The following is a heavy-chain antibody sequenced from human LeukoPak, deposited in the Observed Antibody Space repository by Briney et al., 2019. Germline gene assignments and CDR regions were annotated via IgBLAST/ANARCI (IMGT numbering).Heavy chain of an antibody. J-gene: IGHJ4*02. CDR1: GFTFSDLW. CDR3: ARGGSDSSRYWLY. D-gene: IGHD6-25*01. CDR2: IEPDGSVK. V-gene: IGHV3-7*01. Sequence: GGSLRLSCAASGFTFSDLWMTWVRQAPGKGPEWVATIEPDGSVKYYVDSVKGRFTISRDNADNSLYLQMNSLRGEDTAVYFCARGGSDSSRYWLYWGQGTQVTVSS.